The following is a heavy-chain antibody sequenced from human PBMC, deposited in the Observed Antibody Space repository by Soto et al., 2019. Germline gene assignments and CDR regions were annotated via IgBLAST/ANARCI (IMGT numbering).Heavy chain of an antibody. D-gene: IGHD1-26*01. Sequence: GGSLRLSCAASGFTFSSYGMHCVRQAPGKGLEWVAVISYDGSNKYYADSVKGRFTISRDNSKNTLYLQMNSLRAEDTAVYYCAKSSPLDSGGSYQPWEGDNNWFDPWGQGTLVTVSS. V-gene: IGHV3-30*18. CDR2: ISYDGSNK. CDR1: GFTFSSYG. CDR3: AKSSPLDSGGSYQPWEGDNNWFDP. J-gene: IGHJ5*02.